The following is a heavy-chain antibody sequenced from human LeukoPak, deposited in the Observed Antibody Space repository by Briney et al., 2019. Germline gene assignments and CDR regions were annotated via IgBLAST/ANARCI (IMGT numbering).Heavy chain of an antibody. CDR2: ISSGSSGITYI. J-gene: IGHJ4*02. CDR3: ARMTYSYDSSDNHGGYYFDY. CDR1: GFTFSSYA. V-gene: IGHV3-21*01. D-gene: IGHD3-22*01. Sequence: GGSLRLSCAASGFTFSSYAMHWVRQAPGKGLEWVSSISSGSSGITYIYYADSLKGRFTISRDNAKNSLYLQMNSLRAEDTAVYYCARMTYSYDSSDNHGGYYFDYWGQGTLVTVSS.